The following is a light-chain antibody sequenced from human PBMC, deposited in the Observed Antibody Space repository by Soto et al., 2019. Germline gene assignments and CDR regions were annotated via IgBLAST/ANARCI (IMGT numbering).Light chain of an antibody. J-gene: IGLJ1*01. V-gene: IGLV2-14*01. CDR1: SSDVGGYNY. Sequence: QSVLTQPASVSWSPGQSITISCTGTSSDVGGYNYVSWYQQHPGKAPKLMIYDVTNRPSGVSSRFSGSKSGNTASLTISGLQAEDEADYYCASYTSSATYVIGTGTKVTVL. CDR3: ASYTSSATYV. CDR2: DVT.